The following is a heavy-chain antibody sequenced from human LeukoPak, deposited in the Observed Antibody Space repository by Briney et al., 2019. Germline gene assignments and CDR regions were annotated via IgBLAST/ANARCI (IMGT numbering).Heavy chain of an antibody. J-gene: IGHJ6*02. CDR3: ARDNTMVRGVIVSYYGMDV. CDR2: IIPIFGTA. Sequence: SVKVSCKASGGTFSSYAISWVRQAPGQGLEWMGGIIPIFGTANYAQKFQGRVTITADESTSTAYMELSSLRSEDTAVYYCARDNTMVRGVIVSYYGMDVWGQGTTVTVSS. CDR1: GGTFSSYA. V-gene: IGHV1-69*13. D-gene: IGHD3-10*01.